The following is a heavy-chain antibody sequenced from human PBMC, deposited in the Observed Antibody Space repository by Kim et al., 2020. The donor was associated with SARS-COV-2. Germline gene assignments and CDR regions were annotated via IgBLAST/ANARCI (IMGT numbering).Heavy chain of an antibody. D-gene: IGHD6-19*01. CDR3: AKDRGGSGWPVFDS. CDR2: IHPRAETT. V-gene: IGHV3-23*01. Sequence: GGSLRLSCAVSGFTLSKNAMSWVRQAPGRGLEWVSTIHPRAETTYYADSVNGRFTIYRDNSNHTLYLQLTGLRADDTAVYYCAKDRGGSGWPVFDSWGQGNLVTGSS. CDR1: GFTLSKNA. J-gene: IGHJ4*02.